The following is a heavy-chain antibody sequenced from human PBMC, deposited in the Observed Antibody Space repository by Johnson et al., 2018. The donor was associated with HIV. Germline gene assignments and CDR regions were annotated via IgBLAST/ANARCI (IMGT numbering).Heavy chain of an antibody. D-gene: IGHD1-1*01. CDR1: GFTFSSNW. Sequence: VQLVESGGGLVQPGGSLILSCAASGFTFSSNWMHWVRQAPGKGLVWVSRISSDGSSTYYADSVKGRFTISRDNARNTMVVQMKSLRAEDTAVYYCARSGPNWAFDFWGQGTMVTVSS. CDR2: ISSDGSST. J-gene: IGHJ3*01. V-gene: IGHV3-74*02. CDR3: ARSGPNWAFDF.